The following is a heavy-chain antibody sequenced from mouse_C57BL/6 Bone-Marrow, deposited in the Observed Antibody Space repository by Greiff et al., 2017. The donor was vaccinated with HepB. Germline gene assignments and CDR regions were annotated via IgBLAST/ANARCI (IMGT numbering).Heavy chain of an antibody. CDR3: AREGDYYYGSSFAWFAY. CDR2: IHPNSGST. CDR1: GYTFTSYW. J-gene: IGHJ3*01. V-gene: IGHV1-64*01. Sequence: QVQLQQPGAELVKPGASVKLSCKASGYTFTSYWMHWVKQRPGQGLEWIGMIHPNSGSTNYNEKFKSKATLTVDKSSSTAYMQLSSLTSEDSAVYYWAREGDYYYGSSFAWFAYWGQGTLVTVSA. D-gene: IGHD1-1*01.